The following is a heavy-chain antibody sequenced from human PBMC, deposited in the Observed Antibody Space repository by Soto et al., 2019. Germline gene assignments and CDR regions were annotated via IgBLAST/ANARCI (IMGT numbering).Heavy chain of an antibody. CDR1: GFTFSTYG. D-gene: IGHD3-22*01. Sequence: EVQLVESGGGLVKPGGSLRLSCAASGFTFSTYGMNWVRQAPGKGLEWLSSISDSGHYIYYADSVKGRFTISRDNAKNSLFLQMNSLRGEDTAVYYCARERGGAIIVGVTGTFDVWGQGTLVTVSS. V-gene: IGHV3-21*01. CDR3: ARERGGAIIVGVTGTFDV. J-gene: IGHJ3*01. CDR2: ISDSGHYI.